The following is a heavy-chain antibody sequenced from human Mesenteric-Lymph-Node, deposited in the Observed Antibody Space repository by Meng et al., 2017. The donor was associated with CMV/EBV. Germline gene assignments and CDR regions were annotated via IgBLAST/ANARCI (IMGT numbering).Heavy chain of an antibody. D-gene: IGHD6-13*01. J-gene: IGHJ4*02. Sequence: TLSLTCAVYGGSFSGYYWSWIRQPPGKGLEWIGEINHSGSTNYNPSLKSRVTISVDTSKNQFSLKLSSVTAADTAVYYCAREQWGYSSSWYDYWGQGTLVTVSS. CDR1: GGSFSGYY. V-gene: IGHV4-34*01. CDR2: INHSGST. CDR3: AREQWGYSSSWYDY.